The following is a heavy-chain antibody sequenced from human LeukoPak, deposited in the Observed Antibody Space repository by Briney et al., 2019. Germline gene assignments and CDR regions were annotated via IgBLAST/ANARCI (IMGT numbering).Heavy chain of an antibody. CDR3: AKEGEWELLGGYFDY. Sequence: PGGSLRLFCAASGFTFSSYGMHWVRQAPGKGLEWVAVISYDGSNKYYADSVKGRFTISRDNSKNTLYLQMNSLRAEDTAVYYCAKEGEWELLGGYFDYWGQGTLVTVSS. V-gene: IGHV3-30*18. CDR1: GFTFSSYG. D-gene: IGHD1-26*01. J-gene: IGHJ4*02. CDR2: ISYDGSNK.